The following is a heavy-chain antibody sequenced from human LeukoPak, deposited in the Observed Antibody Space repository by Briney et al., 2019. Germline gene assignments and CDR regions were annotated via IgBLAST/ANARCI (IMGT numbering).Heavy chain of an antibody. Sequence: GGSLRLSCAAAGFTLSSYWMSWVRQVPGKGLEWVANIKQDGGEKYYVDSVKGRFTISRDNAKNSLYLQMSSLRAEDTAVYYCATYSGAHHKTFDDWGQGTLVTVSS. J-gene: IGHJ4*02. V-gene: IGHV3-7*03. D-gene: IGHD1-26*01. CDR3: ATYSGAHHKTFDD. CDR2: IKQDGGEK. CDR1: GFTLSSYW.